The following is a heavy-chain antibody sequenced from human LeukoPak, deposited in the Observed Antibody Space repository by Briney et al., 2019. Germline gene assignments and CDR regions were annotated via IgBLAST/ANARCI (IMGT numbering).Heavy chain of an antibody. V-gene: IGHV3-49*03. CDR3: SRGAYGYFQH. CDR2: IRSKAYGGTT. D-gene: IGHD5-12*01. J-gene: IGHJ1*01. Sequence: GGSPRLSCTASGFTFGDYTMSWFRQAPGRGLEWVGSIRSKAYGGTTEYAASVKGRFTISRDESKSIAYLQMNSLKTEDAAVYYCSRGAYGYFQHWGQGTLVTVSS. CDR1: GFTFGDYT.